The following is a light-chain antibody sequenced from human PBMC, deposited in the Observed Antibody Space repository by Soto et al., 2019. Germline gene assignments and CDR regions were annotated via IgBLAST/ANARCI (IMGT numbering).Light chain of an antibody. CDR3: QQRSNWPLSIT. V-gene: IGKV3-15*01. CDR1: QSVSSN. J-gene: IGKJ5*01. CDR2: GAS. Sequence: EIVMTQSPATLSVSPGERATLSCGASQSVSSNLAWYQQKPGQAPRLLIFGASTRATGIPARFSGSGSGTEFTLTISSLQSEDFAVYYCQQRSNWPLSITFGQGTRLEIK.